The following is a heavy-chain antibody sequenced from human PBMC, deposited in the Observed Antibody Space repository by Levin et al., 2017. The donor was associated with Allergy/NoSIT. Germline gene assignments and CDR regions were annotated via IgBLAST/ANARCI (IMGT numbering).Heavy chain of an antibody. J-gene: IGHJ5*02. CDR2: ISSDGITT. Sequence: GGSLRLSCAASGFSFSNHWMYWVRQAPGKGLVCVSRISSDGITTNYADSVKGRFTISRDTAKNTLYLQMNSLRDEDTAVYYCVRSNGGWFDPWGRGTLVTVSS. CDR1: GFSFSNHW. D-gene: IGHD3-10*01. CDR3: VRSNGGWFDP. V-gene: IGHV3-74*01.